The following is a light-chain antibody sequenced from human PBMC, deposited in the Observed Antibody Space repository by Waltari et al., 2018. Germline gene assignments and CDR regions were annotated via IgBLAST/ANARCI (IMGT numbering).Light chain of an antibody. CDR3: QMYVRLPVT. V-gene: IGKV3-20*01. CDR1: QRVGRA. J-gene: IGKJ1*01. CDR2: DTS. Sequence: IVLTQSPGTLALSPGERATFSCRASQRVGRALAWYQQKPGQAPRLLIYDTSTRATGIPDRFSGSGSGTDFSLTISRVEPEDFAVYYCQMYVRLPVTFGQGTKVEVK.